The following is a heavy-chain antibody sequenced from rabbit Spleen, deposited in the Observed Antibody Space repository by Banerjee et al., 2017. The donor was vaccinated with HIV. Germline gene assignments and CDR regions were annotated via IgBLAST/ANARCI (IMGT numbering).Heavy chain of an antibody. CDR2: IHVPRGRT. D-gene: IGHD2-1*01. J-gene: IGHJ4*01. V-gene: IGHV1S7*01. Sequence: HLKETGGGLVQPGGSLTLSCKASGFTIGSWYMTWVRQAPGKGLEGIATIHVPRGRTYYPSWVNGRFTISSDNAQNTVDLKMNSLTASDTATYFCARYTYSYDHYGDYWFYLALWGP. CDR1: GFTIGSWY. CDR3: ARYTYSYDHYGDYWFYLAL.